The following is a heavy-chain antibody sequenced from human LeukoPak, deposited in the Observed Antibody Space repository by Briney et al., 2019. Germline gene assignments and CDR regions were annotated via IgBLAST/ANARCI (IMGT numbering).Heavy chain of an antibody. J-gene: IGHJ4*02. V-gene: IGHV3-23*01. D-gene: IGHD5-18*01. Sequence: PGGSLRLSCAASGFTFSSYAMSWVRQAPGKGLEWVSAISGSGGSTYYADSVKGRFTISRDNSKNTLYLQMNSLRAEDTAVYYCARDPPVDTAMEGSFDYWGQGTLVTVSS. CDR1: GFTFSSYA. CDR2: ISGSGGST. CDR3: ARDPPVDTAMEGSFDY.